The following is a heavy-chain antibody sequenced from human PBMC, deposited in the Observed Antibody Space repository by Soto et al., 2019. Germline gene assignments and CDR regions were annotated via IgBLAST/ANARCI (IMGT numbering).Heavy chain of an antibody. D-gene: IGHD5-12*01. CDR3: ARARLRAVYAFDI. CDR1: GGSVSSGAYY. CDR2: IYYSGST. Sequence: SETLSLTCTVSGGSVSSGAYYWTWVRQRPGKGLEWIGYIYYSGSTYYSPSLKSRLSISLDTSKNQFSLRLSSVTAADTAMYYCARARLRAVYAFDIWGQGTMVTVSS. V-gene: IGHV4-31*03. J-gene: IGHJ3*02.